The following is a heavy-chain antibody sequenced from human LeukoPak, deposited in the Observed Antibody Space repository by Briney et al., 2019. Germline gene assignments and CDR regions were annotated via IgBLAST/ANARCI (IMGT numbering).Heavy chain of an antibody. CDR2: IDSSGTT. CDR3: VRSDDFWSGYYGY. V-gene: IGHV4-4*07. CDR1: GGSFTTYY. Sequence: PSETLSLTCTVSGGSFTTYYWSWIRQPAGRGLERIGHIDSSGTTNYNPSLKSRVTMSTDPSKNQFSLKLSSVTAADTAVYYCVRSDDFWSGYYGYWGQGTLVTVSS. J-gene: IGHJ4*02. D-gene: IGHD3-3*01.